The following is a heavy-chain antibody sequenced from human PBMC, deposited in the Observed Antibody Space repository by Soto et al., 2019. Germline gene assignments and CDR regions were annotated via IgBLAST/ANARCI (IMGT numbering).Heavy chain of an antibody. CDR3: AGRSIVATIGHY. Sequence: PSETLSLTCAFSGYSLSSGYDWGWIRQPRGKGLEWIGSIYHSGSTYYNPSLKSRVTISVDTSKNQFSLKLSSVTAADTAVYHCAGRSIVATIGHYWGQGTLVTVSS. CDR2: IYHSGST. D-gene: IGHD5-12*01. CDR1: GYSLSSGYD. J-gene: IGHJ4*02. V-gene: IGHV4-38-2*01.